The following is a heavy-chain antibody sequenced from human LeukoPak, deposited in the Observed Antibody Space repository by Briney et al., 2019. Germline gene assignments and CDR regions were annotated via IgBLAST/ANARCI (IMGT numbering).Heavy chain of an antibody. D-gene: IGHD3-22*01. CDR2: ISSSSSTM. J-gene: IGHJ3*02. CDR1: GFIFSSYS. CDR3: VRDHHRRLYDSQARDTFDI. V-gene: IGHV3-48*01. Sequence: GGSLRLSCAASGFIFSSYSTNWVRQAPGKGLEWVSYISSSSSTMYYAASVKGRFSISRDNAQNSLYLQMNSLRAEDTAVYYCVRDHHRRLYDSQARDTFDIWGQGTMVTVSS.